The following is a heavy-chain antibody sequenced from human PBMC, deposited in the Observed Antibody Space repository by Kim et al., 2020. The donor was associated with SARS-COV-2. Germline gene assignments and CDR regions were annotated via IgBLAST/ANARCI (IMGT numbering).Heavy chain of an antibody. V-gene: IGHV3-48*02. CDR3: VRDRMGGAFDI. CDR1: GFTFSAYD. D-gene: IGHD3-16*01. J-gene: IGHJ3*02. CDR2: ITKSSTTI. Sequence: GGSLRLFCATSGFTFSAYDMNWVRRAPGKGPEWLSFITKSSTTIYYADSVKGRFTISRDNAKNSLYLQMNSLRDEDTALYYCVRDRMGGAFDIWGQGTMV.